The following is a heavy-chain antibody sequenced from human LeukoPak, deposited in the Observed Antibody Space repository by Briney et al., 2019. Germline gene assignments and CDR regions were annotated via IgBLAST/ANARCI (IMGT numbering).Heavy chain of an antibody. J-gene: IGHJ4*02. CDR3: ATPPTVTRNY. D-gene: IGHD4-17*01. CDR1: GFTFSSYA. CDR2: ISGSGGRT. Sequence: GGSLRLSCAASGFTFSSYAMSWVRQAPGKGLEWVSSISGSGGRTHYTDSVKGRFTISRDNSRNTLYLQMNSLRAEDTAVYYCATPPTVTRNYWGQGTLVTVSS. V-gene: IGHV3-23*01.